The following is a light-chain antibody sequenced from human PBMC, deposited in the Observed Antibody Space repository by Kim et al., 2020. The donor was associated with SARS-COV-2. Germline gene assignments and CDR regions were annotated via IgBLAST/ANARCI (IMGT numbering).Light chain of an antibody. CDR1: SSDVGAYNH. CDR2: EVS. V-gene: IGLV2-8*01. Sequence: GQSVTISCTGTSSDVGAYNHVSWYQQHPGKAPKLLIFEVSKRPSGVPDRFSGSKSGNTASLTVSGLQAEDEADYYCSSEAGTDFYVFGTGTKVTVL. CDR3: SSEAGTDFYV. J-gene: IGLJ1*01.